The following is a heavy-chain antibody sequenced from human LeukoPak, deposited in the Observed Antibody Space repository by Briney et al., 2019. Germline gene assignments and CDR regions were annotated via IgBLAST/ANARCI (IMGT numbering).Heavy chain of an antibody. V-gene: IGHV3-33*01. J-gene: IGHJ6*02. Sequence: GGSLRLSCAASGFTFNNYGMHWVRQAPGKGLEGVAIMWYDGGNKHYADSVKGRFTISRDNSKNTLYLQMNSLRAEDTAVYYCARGTGAYFYRMDVWGQGTTVTVSS. CDR1: GFTFNNYG. D-gene: IGHD7-27*01. CDR3: ARGTGAYFYRMDV. CDR2: MWYDGGNK.